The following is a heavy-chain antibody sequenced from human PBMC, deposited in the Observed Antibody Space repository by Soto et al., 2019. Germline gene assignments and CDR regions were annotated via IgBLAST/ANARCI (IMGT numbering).Heavy chain of an antibody. CDR3: AALGVNFDH. CDR2: IGVGSGNR. V-gene: IGHV1-58*01. CDR1: GFTFMSSA. J-gene: IGHJ4*02. Sequence: ASVKVSCKASGFTFMSSAVQWLRQSRGQRLEWIGWIGVGSGNRHYAQKFQERVTITRDMSTNTAYMELSSLRSEDTAVYYCAALGVNFDHWGQGTLVTVSS. D-gene: IGHD2-8*01.